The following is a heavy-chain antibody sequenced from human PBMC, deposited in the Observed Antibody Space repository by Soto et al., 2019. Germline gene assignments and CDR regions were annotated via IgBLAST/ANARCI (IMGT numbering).Heavy chain of an antibody. V-gene: IGHV2-5*02. J-gene: IGHJ4*02. CDR2: IYWDDGE. D-gene: IGHD6-19*01. CDR1: GFSFSTPGVG. Sequence: QITLKESGPTLVKPTQTLTLTCTFSGFSFSTPGVGVGWIRQPPGGALEWLALIYWDDGERYSPSLKSRLTITKDTSKNQVVLTMANIDPVDTGTYYCAHNQYSSGWFDYWGQGSPVTVSS. CDR3: AHNQYSSGWFDY.